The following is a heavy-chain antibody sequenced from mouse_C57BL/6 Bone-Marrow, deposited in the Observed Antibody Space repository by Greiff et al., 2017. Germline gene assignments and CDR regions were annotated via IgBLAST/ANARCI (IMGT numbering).Heavy chain of an antibody. D-gene: IGHD2-3*01. CDR3: ARDDGYYRFAY. Sequence: EVQRVESGPGMVKPSQSLSLTCTVSGYSITSGYDWHWIRHFPGNKLEWMGYISYSGSTNYNPSLKSRISITHDTSKNHFFLKLNSLTTEDTAAYYCARDDGYYRFAYWGQGTLVTVSA. V-gene: IGHV3-1*01. J-gene: IGHJ3*01. CDR1: GYSITSGYD. CDR2: ISYSGST.